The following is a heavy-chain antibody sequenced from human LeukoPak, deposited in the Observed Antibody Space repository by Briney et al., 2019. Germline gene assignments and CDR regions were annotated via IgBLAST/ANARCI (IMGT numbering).Heavy chain of an antibody. Sequence: GGSLRLSCAASGFTFSSHWMHWVRQAPGKGLEWVSGISGSGGSTYYADSVKGRFTISRDNSKNTLYLQMNSLRAEDTAVYYCAKAAQRITIFGVGDYWGQGTLVTVSS. CDR1: GFTFSSHW. D-gene: IGHD3-3*01. V-gene: IGHV3-23*01. J-gene: IGHJ4*02. CDR3: AKAAQRITIFGVGDY. CDR2: ISGSGGST.